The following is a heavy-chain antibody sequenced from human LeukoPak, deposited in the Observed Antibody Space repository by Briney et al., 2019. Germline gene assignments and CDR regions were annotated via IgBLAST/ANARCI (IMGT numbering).Heavy chain of an antibody. CDR3: ARATSGMILYNWFDP. V-gene: IGHV1-69*13. CDR1: GGTFSSYA. J-gene: IGHJ5*02. D-gene: IGHD3-10*01. CDR2: IIPIFGTA. Sequence: ASVKVSCKASGGTFSSYAISWVRQAPGQGLEWMGGIIPIFGTANYAQKFQGRVTITADESTSTAYMELSSLRSEDTAVYYCARATSGMILYNWFDPWGQGTLVTVSS.